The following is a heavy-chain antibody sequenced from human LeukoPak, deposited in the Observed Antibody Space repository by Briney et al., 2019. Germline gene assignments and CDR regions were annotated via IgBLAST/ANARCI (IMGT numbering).Heavy chain of an antibody. CDR3: ARDRARVTMVRGVMNAFDI. J-gene: IGHJ3*02. Sequence: ASVKVSCKASGYTFIGYYMHWVRQAPGQGLEWMGWINPNSGGTNYAQKFQGRVTMTKDTSSSTAYLELSRLRSDDTAVYFCARDRARVTMVRGVMNAFDIWGQGTMVTVSS. D-gene: IGHD3-10*01. CDR2: INPNSGGT. CDR1: GYTFIGYY. V-gene: IGHV1-2*02.